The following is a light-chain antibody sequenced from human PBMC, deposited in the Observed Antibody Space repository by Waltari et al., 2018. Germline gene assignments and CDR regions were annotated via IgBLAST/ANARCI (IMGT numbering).Light chain of an antibody. J-gene: IGKJ5*01. CDR2: DAS. Sequence: EIVMKQSPATLSVSPGETATLSCRASQSVSSNVPWYQKKPGQAPSLLIYDASTRATSIPAKFRGSGSGTEFTLTISSLQSEDFAVYYCQQYNRWPPITFGHGTRLEIK. V-gene: IGKV3-15*01. CDR3: QQYNRWPPIT. CDR1: QSVSSN.